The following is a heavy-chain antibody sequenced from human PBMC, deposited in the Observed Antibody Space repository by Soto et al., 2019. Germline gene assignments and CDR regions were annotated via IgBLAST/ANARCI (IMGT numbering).Heavy chain of an antibody. Sequence: EVQVVESGGGLVQPGGSLRLSCAASGFTFSSNSMNWVRQAPGKGLEWISYISSSSSTIYADSVKGRFTISRDNAKNSLYLQMNGLRDEYTVVYYCARVIWSGHLTSDLWGQGTLVTVSS. CDR3: ARVIWSGHLTSDL. D-gene: IGHD3-3*01. CDR1: GFTFSSNS. J-gene: IGHJ5*02. V-gene: IGHV3-48*02. CDR2: ISSSSSTI.